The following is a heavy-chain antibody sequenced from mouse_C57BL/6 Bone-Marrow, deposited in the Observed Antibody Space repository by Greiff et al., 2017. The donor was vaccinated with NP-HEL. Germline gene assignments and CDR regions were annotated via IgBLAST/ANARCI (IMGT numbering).Heavy chain of an antibody. CDR2: INYDGSST. J-gene: IGHJ1*03. Sequence: EVQLQESEGGLVQPGRSMKLSCTASGFTFSDYYMAWVRQVPEKGLEWVANINYDGSSTYYLDSLKSRFIISRDNAKNILYLQMSSLKSEDTATYYCARDRGTTVPWYFDVWGTGTTVTVSS. D-gene: IGHD1-1*01. CDR3: ARDRGTTVPWYFDV. CDR1: GFTFSDYY. V-gene: IGHV5-16*01.